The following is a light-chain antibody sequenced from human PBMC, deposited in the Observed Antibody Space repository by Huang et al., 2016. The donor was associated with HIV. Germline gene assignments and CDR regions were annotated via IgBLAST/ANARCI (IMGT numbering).Light chain of an antibody. V-gene: IGKV3-15*01. Sequence: EIVMTQSPVTLSVSPGERATLSCRASQNIDSNLAWYQHKSGQAPRRLIYGAATRASGSPARFSGSGSGTECTLTISRLQSEDFVVYYCQRYNGWPPYTFGQGTKLEIK. J-gene: IGKJ2*01. CDR3: QRYNGWPPYT. CDR1: QNIDSN. CDR2: GAA.